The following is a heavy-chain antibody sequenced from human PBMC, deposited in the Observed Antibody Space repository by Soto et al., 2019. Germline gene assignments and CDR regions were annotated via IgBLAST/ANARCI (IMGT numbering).Heavy chain of an antibody. J-gene: IGHJ4*02. Sequence: HLQLQESGPGLVKPSETLSLTCSVSGGSISSSGYYWGWIRQPPGKGLEWIGSIYYTGTTYYKPSLKSRVIMSVDTSKNQFSLKLSSLTAADTAVHYCARLGESSRLDDWGQGTLVTVSS. CDR1: GGSISSSGYY. D-gene: IGHD6-13*01. CDR2: IYYTGTT. CDR3: ARLGESSRLDD. V-gene: IGHV4-39*01.